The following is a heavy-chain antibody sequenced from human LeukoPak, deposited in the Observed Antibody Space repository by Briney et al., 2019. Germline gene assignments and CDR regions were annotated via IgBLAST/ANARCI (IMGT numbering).Heavy chain of an antibody. V-gene: IGHV5-51*01. CDR1: GYTFTSYW. D-gene: IGHD5-12*01. CDR2: THPGDSDT. J-gene: IGHJ4*02. Sequence: GESLKISCKGSGYTFTSYWIGWVRQMPGKGLEWMGITHPGDSDTRYSPSFQGQVTISADTSISTACLQWSSLKASDTAIYYCARSGMVATHFLDYWGQGTLVTVSS. CDR3: ARSGMVATHFLDY.